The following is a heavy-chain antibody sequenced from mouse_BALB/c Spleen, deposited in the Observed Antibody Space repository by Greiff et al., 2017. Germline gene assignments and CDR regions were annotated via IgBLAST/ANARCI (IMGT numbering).Heavy chain of an antibody. CDR2: IWGDGGT. CDR1: GFSLTSYG. J-gene: IGHJ3*01. CDR3: AKTGGYDAFAY. D-gene: IGHD2-2*01. Sequence: VKLVESGPGLVAPSQSLTITCTVSGFSLTSYGVSWVRQPPGKGLEWLGVIWGDGGTNYHSALISSLSISKDNSKSQVFIKLNSLQTDDTATYYCAKTGGYDAFAYWGQGTLVTVSA. V-gene: IGHV2-3*01.